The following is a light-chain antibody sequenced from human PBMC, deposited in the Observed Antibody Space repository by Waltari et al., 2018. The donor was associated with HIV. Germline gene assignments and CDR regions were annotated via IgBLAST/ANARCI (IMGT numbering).Light chain of an antibody. J-gene: IGLJ1*01. CDR3: SSYTSSNTLV. CDR2: NVT. CDR1: NSDVGSYNH. V-gene: IGLV2-14*01. Sequence: QSALTQPASVSGSPGQAIAISCTGTNSDVGSYNHVPWYQHHPGKAPKLMIYNVTNRPSGVSDRFSGSKSGNTASLTITDLQTEDEADYFCSSYTSSNTLVFGTGAKVTVL.